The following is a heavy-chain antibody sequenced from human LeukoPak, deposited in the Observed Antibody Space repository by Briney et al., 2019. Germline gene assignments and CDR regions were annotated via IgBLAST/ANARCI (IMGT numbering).Heavy chain of an antibody. CDR2: IKPSSGGT. D-gene: IGHD3-10*01. Sequence: ASVKVTCKASGYTFTGYYIHWVRQAPGQGLEWMGWIKPSSGGTNYAQNFQGRVTMTRDTSINTPYMELSRLRSDDTAVYYCARDLMVRGPMDVWGKGTTVTVSS. J-gene: IGHJ6*03. V-gene: IGHV1-2*02. CDR1: GYTFTGYY. CDR3: ARDLMVRGPMDV.